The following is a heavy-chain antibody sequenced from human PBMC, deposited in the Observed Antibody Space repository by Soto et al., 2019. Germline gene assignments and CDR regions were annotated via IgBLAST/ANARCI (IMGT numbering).Heavy chain of an antibody. CDR2: IIPILGIA. CDR3: ARDDCSGGSCYSFISMEFSWFDP. CDR1: GGTFSSYT. D-gene: IGHD2-15*01. J-gene: IGHJ5*02. Sequence: QVQLVQSGAEVKKPGSSVKVSCKASGGTFSSYTISWVRQAPGQGLEWMGRIIPILGIANYAQKFQGRVTITADKSTSTAYMELSSLRSEDTDVYYCARDDCSGGSCYSFISMEFSWFDPWGQGTLVTVSS. V-gene: IGHV1-69*08.